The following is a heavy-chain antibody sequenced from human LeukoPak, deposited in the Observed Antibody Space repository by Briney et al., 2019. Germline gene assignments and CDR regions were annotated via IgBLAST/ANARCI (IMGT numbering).Heavy chain of an antibody. D-gene: IGHD4-17*01. CDR2: INWNGGST. CDR3: ARVDGETYYYGMDV. J-gene: IGHJ6*02. V-gene: IGHV3-20*01. Sequence: GGSLRLSCAASGFTFDDYGMSWVRQAPGKGLEWVSGINWNGGSTGYADSVKGRFTISRDNAKNSLYLQMNSLGAEDTALYHCARVDGETYYYGMDVWGQGTTVTVSS. CDR1: GFTFDDYG.